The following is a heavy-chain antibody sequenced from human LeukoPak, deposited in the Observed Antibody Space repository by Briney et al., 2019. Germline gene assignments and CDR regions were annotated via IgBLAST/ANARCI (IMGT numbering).Heavy chain of an antibody. V-gene: IGHV4-34*01. J-gene: IGHJ3*02. Sequence: SETLSLTCAVYGGSFSGYYWSWIRQPPGKGLEWIGEINHSGSTNYNPSLKSRVTISVDTSKNQFSLKLSSVTAADTAVYYCARRRRIVGATPGAFDIWGQGTMATVSS. CDR3: ARRRRIVGATPGAFDI. D-gene: IGHD1-26*01. CDR2: INHSGST. CDR1: GGSFSGYY.